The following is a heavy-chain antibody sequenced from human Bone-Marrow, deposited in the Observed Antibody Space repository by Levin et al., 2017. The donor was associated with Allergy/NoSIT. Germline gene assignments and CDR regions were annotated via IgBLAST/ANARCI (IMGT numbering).Heavy chain of an antibody. CDR1: GFTFSSYA. J-gene: IGHJ2*01. Sequence: GGSLRLSCAASGFTFSSYAMHWVRQAPGKGLEWVAVISYDGSNKYYADSVKGRFTISRDNSKNTLYLQMNSLRAEDTAVYYCARDGGYSYGLDWYFDLWGRGTLVTVSS. V-gene: IGHV3-30-3*01. CDR2: ISYDGSNK. CDR3: ARDGGYSYGLDWYFDL. D-gene: IGHD5-18*01.